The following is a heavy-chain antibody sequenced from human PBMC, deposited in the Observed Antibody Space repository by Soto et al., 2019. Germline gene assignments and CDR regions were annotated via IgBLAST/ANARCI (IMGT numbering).Heavy chain of an antibody. CDR1: GFTFSSYA. D-gene: IGHD3-22*01. J-gene: IGHJ3*02. CDR3: AKALYYYDSSGYSPCAFDI. CDR2: ISGSGGST. V-gene: IGHV3-23*01. Sequence: VQLLESGGGLVQPGGSLRLSCAASGFTFSSYAMSWVRQAPGKGLEWVSAISGSGGSTYYADSVKGRFTISRDNSKNTLYLLMNSLRAEDTAVYYCAKALYYYDSSGYSPCAFDIWGQGTMVTVSS.